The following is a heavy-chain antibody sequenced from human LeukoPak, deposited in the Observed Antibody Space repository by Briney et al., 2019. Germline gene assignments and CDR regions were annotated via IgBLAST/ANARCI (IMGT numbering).Heavy chain of an antibody. Sequence: PGGSLRLSRAASGFTFSSYAMHWVRQAPGKGLEWVAVIWYDGSNKYYADSVKGRFTISRDNSKNTLYLQMNSLRAEDTAVYYCARAQVGSGWYNGDYWGQGTLVTVSS. CDR2: IWYDGSNK. D-gene: IGHD6-19*01. J-gene: IGHJ4*02. V-gene: IGHV3-33*01. CDR3: ARAQVGSGWYNGDY. CDR1: GFTFSSYA.